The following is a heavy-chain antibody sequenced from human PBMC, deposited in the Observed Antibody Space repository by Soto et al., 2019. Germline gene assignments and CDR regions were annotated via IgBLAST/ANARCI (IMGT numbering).Heavy chain of an antibody. Sequence: QVQLVQSGGEVKRPGASVKISCKTSGYTFSNYGVSWVRQAPGQGLEWMGWISGYNGNTDYAQRFQGRVTMTTDTTTSTADMELRSLRSDDTAVYYCARDPAAGVGWFDPWGQGTLVTVSS. CDR2: ISGYNGNT. CDR1: GYTFSNYG. V-gene: IGHV1-18*01. D-gene: IGHD6-13*01. CDR3: ARDPAAGVGWFDP. J-gene: IGHJ5*02.